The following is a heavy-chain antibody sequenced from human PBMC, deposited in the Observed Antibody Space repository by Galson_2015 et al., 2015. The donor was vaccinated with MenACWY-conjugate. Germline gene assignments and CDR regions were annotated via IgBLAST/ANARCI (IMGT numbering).Heavy chain of an antibody. Sequence: SLRLSCAASGFTFTGYEFNWVRQAPGKGLEWLSYISKSGSPIYYADSVKGRFTISRDNIKKSLFLEMNSLRAGDMGVYYCARVGTWIHQYFYYMDVWGKGTTVTVSS. CDR1: GFTFTGYE. V-gene: IGHV3-48*03. CDR3: ARVGTWIHQYFYYMDV. J-gene: IGHJ6*03. D-gene: IGHD5-18*01. CDR2: ISKSGSPI.